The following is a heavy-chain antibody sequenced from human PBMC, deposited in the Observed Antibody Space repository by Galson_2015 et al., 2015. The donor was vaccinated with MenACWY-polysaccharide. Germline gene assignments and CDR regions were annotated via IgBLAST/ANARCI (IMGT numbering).Heavy chain of an antibody. J-gene: IGHJ4*02. CDR2: IRSKAYGGTT. CDR1: GFTFGDYG. Sequence: SLRLSCATSGFTFGDYGMSWFRQAPGRGLEWVGFIRSKAYGGTTEYAASVKGRFTISRDDSKSIAYLQMNSLKTEDTAVYSCTRNQAYSSVSQGVAYWGQGTLVTVSS. V-gene: IGHV3-49*03. D-gene: IGHD6-19*01. CDR3: TRNQAYSSVSQGVAY.